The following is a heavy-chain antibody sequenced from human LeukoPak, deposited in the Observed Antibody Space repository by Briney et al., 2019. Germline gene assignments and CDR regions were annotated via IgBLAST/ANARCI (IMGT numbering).Heavy chain of an antibody. Sequence: GVLRLSFAASGFTLSTYAMSWVRQTPGKGLEWVAATSSSDAGTYHADSVRGRFTISRDNSKNTLYLQMNSLRAEDTAVYYCARDQEGRSCSSGACYLGWSFDLWGRGTLVTVSS. J-gene: IGHJ2*01. CDR1: GFTLSTYA. D-gene: IGHD2-15*01. CDR2: TSSSDAGT. CDR3: ARDQEGRSCSSGACYLGWSFDL. V-gene: IGHV3-23*01.